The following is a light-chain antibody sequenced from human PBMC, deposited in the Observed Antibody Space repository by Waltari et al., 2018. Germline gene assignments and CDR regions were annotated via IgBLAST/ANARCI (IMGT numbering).Light chain of an antibody. CDR1: SGHSNNI. Sequence: QLVLTQSPSASASLGASVKLTCTLDSGHSNNIVAWLQRRPEKGPRYLMKVNSDGSHTKGDDIPDRFSGSSSGPERYLTISSRQSEDEADYYCQTGGHGTGVFGGGTKLTVV. J-gene: IGLJ3*02. V-gene: IGLV4-69*01. CDR3: QTGGHGTGV. CDR2: VNSDGSH.